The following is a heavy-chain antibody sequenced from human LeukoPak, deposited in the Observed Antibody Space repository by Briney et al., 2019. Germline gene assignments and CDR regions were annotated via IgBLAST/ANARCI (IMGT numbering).Heavy chain of an antibody. Sequence: PSETLSLICTVSGGSISSTAYYWGWIRQPPGRGLEWIATIYYSGTTYYNPSLESRVTISVDTSKNQFSLKLSSVTAADTSVYYCSRQGVRGTYYYAMDVWGQGTTVTVSS. CDR2: IYYSGTT. CDR3: SRQGVRGTYYYAMDV. J-gene: IGHJ6*02. CDR1: GGSISSTAYY. D-gene: IGHD3-10*01. V-gene: IGHV4-39*01.